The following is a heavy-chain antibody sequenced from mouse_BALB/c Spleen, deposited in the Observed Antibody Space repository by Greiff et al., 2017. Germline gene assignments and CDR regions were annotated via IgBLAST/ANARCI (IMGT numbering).Heavy chain of an antibody. J-gene: IGHJ2*01. CDR2: ILPGSGST. V-gene: IGHV1-9*01. Sequence: QVQLQQSGAELMKPGASVKISCKATGYTFSSYWIEWVKQRPGHGLEWIGEILPGSGSTNYNEKFKGKATFTADTSSNTAYMQLSSLTSENSAVYYCARGAYGNYPYYFDYWGQGTTLTVSS. CDR3: ARGAYGNYPYYFDY. CDR1: GYTFSSYW. D-gene: IGHD2-1*01.